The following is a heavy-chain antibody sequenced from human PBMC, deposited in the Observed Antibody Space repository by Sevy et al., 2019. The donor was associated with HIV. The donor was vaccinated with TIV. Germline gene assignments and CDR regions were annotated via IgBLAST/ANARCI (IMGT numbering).Heavy chain of an antibody. D-gene: IGHD1-26*01. J-gene: IGHJ3*02. CDR2: IKQDGSEI. CDR1: GFTFSSNW. CDR3: ARERGISFIVGATTGAFDI. Sequence: GGSLRLSCAASGFTFSSNWMSWVRQAPGKGLEWVANIKQDGSEIYYVDSVKGRFTISRDNAKNSRYLQMGSLRAEETAVYYCARERGISFIVGATTGAFDIWGQGTMVTVSS. V-gene: IGHV3-7*01.